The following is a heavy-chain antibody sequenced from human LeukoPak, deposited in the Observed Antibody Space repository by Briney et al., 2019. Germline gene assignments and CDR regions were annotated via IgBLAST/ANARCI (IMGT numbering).Heavy chain of an antibody. D-gene: IGHD4-17*01. CDR1: GSTVSSNY. V-gene: IGHV3-53*01. CDR2: IYSGGTT. CDR3: ARLTVTYYFDY. J-gene: IGHJ4*02. Sequence: GGSLRLSCAASGSTVSSNYMSWVRQAPGKGLEWVSVIYSGGTTYYADSVKGRFTISRDNSKNTLYLQMSSLRAEDAAVYYCARLTVTYYFDYWGQGTLVTVSS.